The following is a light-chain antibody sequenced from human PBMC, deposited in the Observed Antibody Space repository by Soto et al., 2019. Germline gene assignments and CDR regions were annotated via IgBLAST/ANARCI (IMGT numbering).Light chain of an antibody. CDR1: QSLNSN. CDR2: GAS. Sequence: EILLTQSPGTLSLSPGERATLSCRASQSLNSNLAWYQQKPGQAPRLLIYGASTRATGIPARFSGSGSGTEFTLTISSLQSEDFAVYYCQQYNNWITFGQGTRLEI. J-gene: IGKJ5*01. CDR3: QQYNNWIT. V-gene: IGKV3-15*01.